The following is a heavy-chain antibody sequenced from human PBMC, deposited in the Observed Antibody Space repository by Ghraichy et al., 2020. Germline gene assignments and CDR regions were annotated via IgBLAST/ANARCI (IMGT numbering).Heavy chain of an antibody. Sequence: SGPTLVKPTQTLTLTCTFSGFSLSTSGMCVSWIRQPPGKALEWLARIDWDDDKYYSTSLKTRLTISKDTSKNQVVLTMTNMDPVDTATYYCARFPLVGAMRLYYYMDVWGKGTTVTVSS. CDR2: IDWDDDK. V-gene: IGHV2-70*11. J-gene: IGHJ6*03. CDR1: GFSLSTSGMC. D-gene: IGHD1-26*01. CDR3: ARFPLVGAMRLYYYMDV.